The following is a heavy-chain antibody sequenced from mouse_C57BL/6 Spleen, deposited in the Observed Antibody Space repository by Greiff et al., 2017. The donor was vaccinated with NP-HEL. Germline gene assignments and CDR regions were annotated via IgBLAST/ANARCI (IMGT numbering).Heavy chain of an antibody. CDR1: GYTFTDYE. CDR2: IDPETGGT. CDR3: TREDTHSKPWFAY. J-gene: IGHJ3*01. D-gene: IGHD2-5*01. V-gene: IGHV1-15*01. Sequence: QVQLQQSGAELVRPGASVTLSCKASGYTFTDYEMHWVKQTPVHGLEWIGAIDPETGGTAYNQKFKGKAILTADKSSSTAYMELRSLTSEDSAVYYCTREDTHSKPWFAYWGQGTLVTVSA.